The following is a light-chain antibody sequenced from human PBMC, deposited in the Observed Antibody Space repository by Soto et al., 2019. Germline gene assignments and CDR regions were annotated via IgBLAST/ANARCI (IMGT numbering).Light chain of an antibody. V-gene: IGLV2-14*01. CDR2: DVS. Sequence: QSVLTQPASVSGCPGQSITISCTGTSSDIGGYNYVSWYQQHPGKAPKLMIYDVSNRPSGVSNRFSGSKSGNTASLTISGLQAEDEADYYCRSYTSKSTGVFGTGTXLTGL. CDR1: SSDIGGYNY. J-gene: IGLJ1*01. CDR3: RSYTSKSTGV.